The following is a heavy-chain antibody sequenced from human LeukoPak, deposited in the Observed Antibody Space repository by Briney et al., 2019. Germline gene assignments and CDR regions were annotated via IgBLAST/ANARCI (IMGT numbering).Heavy chain of an antibody. CDR3: ARQITGYFDS. D-gene: IGHD3-9*01. J-gene: IGHJ4*02. CDR2: INPNNSDI. CDR1: GYTFSVYY. Sequence: ASVKVSCKASGYTFSVYYMHWVRQAPGKGLEWMGWINPNNSDINYAQKFQGRVTMTRDTSISTAYMELSRLTSDHTAVYYCARQITGYFDSWGQGTLVTVSS. V-gene: IGHV1-2*02.